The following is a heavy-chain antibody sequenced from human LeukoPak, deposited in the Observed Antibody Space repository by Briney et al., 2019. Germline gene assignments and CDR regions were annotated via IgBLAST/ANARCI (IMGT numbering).Heavy chain of an antibody. CDR2: ISAYNGNT. J-gene: IGHJ5*02. CDR1: GHTFTSYG. CDR3: ATEDWGRSIPGDGYNFNWFDP. D-gene: IGHD5-24*01. Sequence: ASVKVSCKASGHTFTSYGISWVRQAPGQGLEWMGWISAYNGNTNYAQKLQGRVTMTTDTSTSTAYMELRSLRSDNTAVYYCATEDWGRSIPGDGYNFNWFDPWGQGTLVTVSS. V-gene: IGHV1-18*01.